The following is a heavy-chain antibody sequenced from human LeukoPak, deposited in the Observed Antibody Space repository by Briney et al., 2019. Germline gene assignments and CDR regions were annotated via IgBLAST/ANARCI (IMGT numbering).Heavy chain of an antibody. Sequence: PSETLSLTCTVSGGSISSHYWSWIRQPPGKGLEWIGYIYYSGSTNYNPSLKSRVTISVDTSKNQFSLKLSSVTAADTAVYYCARGRNSPWFDPWGQGTLVTVSS. CDR3: ARGRNSPWFDP. CDR1: GGSISSHY. CDR2: IYYSGST. V-gene: IGHV4-59*11. J-gene: IGHJ5*02. D-gene: IGHD4-23*01.